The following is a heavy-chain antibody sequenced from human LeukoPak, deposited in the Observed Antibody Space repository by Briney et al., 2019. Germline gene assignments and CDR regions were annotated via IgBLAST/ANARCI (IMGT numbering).Heavy chain of an antibody. V-gene: IGHV1-69*01. CDR3: AREPPEYCSGGSCSPPLGFDY. CDR2: IIPIFGTA. CDR1: GGTFSSYA. J-gene: IGHJ4*02. Sequence: GSSVKVSCKASGGTFSSYAISWVRQAPGQGLEWMGGIIPIFGTANYAQKFQGRVTITADESTSTAYMELSSLRSEDTAVYYCAREPPEYCSGGSCSPPLGFDYWGQGTLVTVSS. D-gene: IGHD2-15*01.